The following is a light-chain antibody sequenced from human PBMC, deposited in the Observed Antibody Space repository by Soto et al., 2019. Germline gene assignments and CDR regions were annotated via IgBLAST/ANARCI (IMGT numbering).Light chain of an antibody. CDR1: SSNFGSGYD. V-gene: IGLV1-40*01. CDR2: ANA. Sequence: QLVLTQPPSVSGAPGQRVTISCTGSSSNFGSGYDVHWYQQLPGTVPKLLIYANANRPSGIPDRFSGSKSGTSASLAITGLQAEDEADYHCQSYDSSLSAWVFGGGTKLTVL. CDR3: QSYDSSLSAWV. J-gene: IGLJ3*02.